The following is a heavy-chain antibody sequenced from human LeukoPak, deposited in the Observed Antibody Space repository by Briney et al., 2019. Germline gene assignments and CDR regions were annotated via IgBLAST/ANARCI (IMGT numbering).Heavy chain of an antibody. CDR1: GFTFSSYA. D-gene: IGHD5-18*01. Sequence: GGSLRLSCAASGFTFSSYAMSWVRQAPGKGLEWVSAISGSGGSTYYADSVKGRFTISRDNSKNTLYLQMNSLRAEDTAVYYCAKWARGYSYGYDAFDIWGQGTMVTVSS. CDR2: ISGSGGST. J-gene: IGHJ3*02. CDR3: AKWARGYSYGYDAFDI. V-gene: IGHV3-23*01.